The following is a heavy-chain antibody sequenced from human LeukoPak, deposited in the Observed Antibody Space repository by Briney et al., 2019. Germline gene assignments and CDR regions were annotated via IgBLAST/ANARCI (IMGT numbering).Heavy chain of an antibody. CDR3: ARDYGDHTPRL. CDR2: IYYSGST. CDR1: GGSISSYY. Sequence: SETQSLTCTVSGGSISSYYWSWIRQPPGKGLEWIGYIYYSGSTNYNPSLKSRVTISVDTSKNQFSLKMSSVTAADTAVYYCARDYGDHTPRLWGQGTLVTVSS. J-gene: IGHJ4*02. V-gene: IGHV4-59*01. D-gene: IGHD4-17*01.